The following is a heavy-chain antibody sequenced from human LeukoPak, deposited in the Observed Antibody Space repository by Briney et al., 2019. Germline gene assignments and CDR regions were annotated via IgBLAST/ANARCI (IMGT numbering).Heavy chain of an antibody. V-gene: IGHV3-21*01. CDR1: GFTFSIYS. Sequence: GGSLRLSCAASGFTFSIYSMNWVRQAPGKGLEWGSSTSSSSSDIYYADSVRGRFTISTDNTKNLLYLQMNSVRAEDTDVYSCARQPSAYCGGDCYSFDYWGQGTLVTVSS. CDR3: ARQPSAYCGGDCYSFDY. J-gene: IGHJ4*02. D-gene: IGHD2-21*02. CDR2: TSSSSSDI.